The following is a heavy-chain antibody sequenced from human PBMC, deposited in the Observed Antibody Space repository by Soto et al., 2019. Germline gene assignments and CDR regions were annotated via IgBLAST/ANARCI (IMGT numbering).Heavy chain of an antibody. J-gene: IGHJ5*02. Sequence: SGPTLVKPTQTLTLTCTFSGFSLSTSGVGVGWIRQPPGKALEWLALIYWDDDKRYSPSLKSRLTITKDTSKNQVVLTMTNMDPVDTATYYCAHSLSPVSYDFWSGYYSGWFDPWGQGTLVTVSS. V-gene: IGHV2-5*02. CDR2: IYWDDDK. CDR1: GFSLSTSGVG. D-gene: IGHD3-3*01. CDR3: AHSLSPVSYDFWSGYYSGWFDP.